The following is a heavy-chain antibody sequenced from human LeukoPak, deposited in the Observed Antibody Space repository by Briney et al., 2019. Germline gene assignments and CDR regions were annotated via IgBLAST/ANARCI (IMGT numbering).Heavy chain of an antibody. Sequence: GGSLRLSCEASGFTLSSYAMSWVRQAPGKGLEWVSAISGSGGSTYYADSVKGRFTISRDNSKNTLYLQMNSLRAEDTAVYYCAKGKYSGSCYGVDYWGQGTLVTVSS. D-gene: IGHD1-26*01. CDR3: AKGKYSGSCYGVDY. CDR1: GFTLSSYA. J-gene: IGHJ4*02. V-gene: IGHV3-23*01. CDR2: ISGSGGST.